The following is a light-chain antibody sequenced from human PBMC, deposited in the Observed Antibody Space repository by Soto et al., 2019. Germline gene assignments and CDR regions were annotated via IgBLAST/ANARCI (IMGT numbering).Light chain of an antibody. V-gene: IGLV2-14*03. CDR2: NVY. Sequence: QSALTQPASVSGSPGQSITISCTGTSSDVGGYNFVSWYQQHPGKAPKLMLYNVYDRPSRISHRFSGSRSGNTASLTISGLQAEDEAHYYCNSYTSSSTLVFGGGTQLTVL. CDR3: NSYTSSSTLV. J-gene: IGLJ2*01. CDR1: SSDVGGYNF.